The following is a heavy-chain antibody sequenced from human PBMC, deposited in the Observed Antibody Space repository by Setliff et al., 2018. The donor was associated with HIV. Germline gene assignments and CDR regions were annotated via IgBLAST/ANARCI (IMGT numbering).Heavy chain of an antibody. D-gene: IGHD7-27*01. Sequence: PSETLSLTCSVSGGSISTYYWSWIRQPPGKGLEWIGYIYYSGSTNYNPSLKSRVAISVDTSKNQFSLKLRSVTAADTAVYYCARDLPELTGRSFDPWGQGIQVTVSS. CDR1: GGSISTYY. J-gene: IGHJ5*02. CDR2: IYYSGST. V-gene: IGHV4-59*01. CDR3: ARDLPELTGRSFDP.